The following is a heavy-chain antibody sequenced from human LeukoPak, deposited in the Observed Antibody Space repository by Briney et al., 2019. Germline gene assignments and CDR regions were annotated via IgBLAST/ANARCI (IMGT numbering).Heavy chain of an antibody. J-gene: IGHJ4*02. V-gene: IGHV1-18*01. Sequence: SVKVSCKASGYTFTSYGISWVRQAPGQGLEWMGWISAYNGNTNYAQKFQGRVTMTEDTSTDTAYMELSSLRSEDTAVYYCATDRVAVAGTGRPLDYWGQGTLVTVSS. D-gene: IGHD6-19*01. CDR3: ATDRVAVAGTGRPLDY. CDR2: ISAYNGNT. CDR1: GYTFTSYG.